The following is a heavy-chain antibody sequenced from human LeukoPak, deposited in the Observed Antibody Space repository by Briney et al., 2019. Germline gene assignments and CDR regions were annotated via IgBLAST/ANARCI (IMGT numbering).Heavy chain of an antibody. J-gene: IGHJ3*02. D-gene: IGHD2-21*02. CDR2: IVPSDSYT. CDR1: GYRFTSYW. CDR3: ARRALPPAYCGGDCFDAFDI. Sequence: GESLKISCKGSGYRFTSYWISWVRQMPGKGLEWKGSIVPSDSYTNYSPSFQGHVTISADKSISTAYLQSSSLKASDTAMYYCARRALPPAYCGGDCFDAFDIWGQGTMVTVSS. V-gene: IGHV5-10-1*01.